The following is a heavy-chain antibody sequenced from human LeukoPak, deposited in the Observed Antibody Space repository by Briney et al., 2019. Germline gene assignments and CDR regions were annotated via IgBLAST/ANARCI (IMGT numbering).Heavy chain of an antibody. CDR3: ARGVRIAVAGYIDY. V-gene: IGHV3-30*04. CDR2: ISYDGSNK. J-gene: IGHJ4*02. CDR1: GFTFSSYA. D-gene: IGHD6-19*01. Sequence: GGSLRLSCAASGFTFSSYAMHWVRQAPGKGLEWVAAISYDGSNKKYADSVKGRFTISRDNSKNMLYLQMNSLRAEDRTVYYCARGVRIAVAGYIDYWGQGTLVTVSS.